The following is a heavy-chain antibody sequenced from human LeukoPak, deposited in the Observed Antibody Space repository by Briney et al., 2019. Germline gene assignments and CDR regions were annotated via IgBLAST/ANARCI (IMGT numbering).Heavy chain of an antibody. D-gene: IGHD6-13*01. V-gene: IGHV1-2*02. CDR3: ARVLNQQQLTKKAFDY. Sequence: GASVKVSCKASGYTFTGYYMHWVRQAPGQGLEWMGWINPNSGGTNYAQKFQGRVTMTRDTSISTAYMELSRLRSDDTAVYYCARVLNQQQLTKKAFDYWGQGTLVTVSS. J-gene: IGHJ4*02. CDR1: GYTFTGYY. CDR2: INPNSGGT.